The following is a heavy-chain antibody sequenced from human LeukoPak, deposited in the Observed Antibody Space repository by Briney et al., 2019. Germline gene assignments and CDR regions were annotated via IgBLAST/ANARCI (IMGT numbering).Heavy chain of an antibody. CDR2: IYYSGST. CDR3: ARAQRLRSGSTALFDY. D-gene: IGHD3-10*01. Sequence: PSQTLSLTCTVSGGSISSGGYYWSWIRQHPGKGLEWIGYIYYSGSTYYNPSLKSRVTISVDTSKNQFSLKLSSVTAADTAVYYCARAQRLRSGSTALFDYWGQGTLVTVSS. J-gene: IGHJ4*02. V-gene: IGHV4-31*03. CDR1: GGSISSGGYY.